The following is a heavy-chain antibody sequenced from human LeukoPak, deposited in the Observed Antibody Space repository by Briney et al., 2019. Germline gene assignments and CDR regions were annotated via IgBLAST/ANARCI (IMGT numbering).Heavy chain of an antibody. CDR2: ISSSGSTI. V-gene: IGHV3-11*04. D-gene: IGHD3-16*01. CDR3: ARENYDYVWGTYEGSYYYYMDV. CDR1: GFTFSDYY. Sequence: GGSLRLSCAASGFTFSDYYMSWIRQAPGKGLEWVSYISSSGSTIYYADSVKGRFTISRDNAKNSLYLQMNSLRAEDTAVYYCARENYDYVWGTYEGSYYYYMDVWGKGTTVTVSS. J-gene: IGHJ6*03.